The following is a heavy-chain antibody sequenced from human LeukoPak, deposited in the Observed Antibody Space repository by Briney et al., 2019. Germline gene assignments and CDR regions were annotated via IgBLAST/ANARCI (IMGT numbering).Heavy chain of an antibody. D-gene: IGHD5-12*01. Sequence: SETLSLTCAVYGGSFSGYYWSWIRQPPGKGLEWIGEINHSGSTNYNPSLKSRVTISVDTSKNQFSLKLSSVTAADTAVYYCARGPPLDTVASTDYWGQGNLVTVSS. J-gene: IGHJ4*02. CDR2: INHSGST. CDR1: GGSFSGYY. CDR3: ARGPPLDTVASTDY. V-gene: IGHV4-34*01.